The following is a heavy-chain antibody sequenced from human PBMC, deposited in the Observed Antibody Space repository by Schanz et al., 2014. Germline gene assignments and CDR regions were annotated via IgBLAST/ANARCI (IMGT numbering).Heavy chain of an antibody. CDR3: ARAPTGYGMDV. CDR1: GGSISSSNW. CDR2: ISHSGNT. Sequence: QVQLQESGPGLVKPSGTLSLTCAVSGGSISSSNWWSWVHQPPGTGMEWIGEISHSGNTSYNPSHKSRVNITIDKSKNQFSLKLNSTAAADTAVYYCARAPTGYGMDVWGQGTTVTVSS. J-gene: IGHJ6*02. V-gene: IGHV4-4*02.